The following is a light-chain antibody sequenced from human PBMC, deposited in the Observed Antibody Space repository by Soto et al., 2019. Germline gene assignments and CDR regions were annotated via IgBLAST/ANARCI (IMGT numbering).Light chain of an antibody. CDR2: GAS. CDR1: QSVSSSY. J-gene: IGKJ1*01. CDR3: QQYGSSRT. Sequence: EIVLTQSPGTLSLSPGERATLSCRASQSVSSSYLAWYQQKPGQAPRLLIYGASSRATGIPDRFSGSWSGTDFTLTISRLEPEDLAEYYCQQYGSSRTFGQGTKVEIK. V-gene: IGKV3-20*01.